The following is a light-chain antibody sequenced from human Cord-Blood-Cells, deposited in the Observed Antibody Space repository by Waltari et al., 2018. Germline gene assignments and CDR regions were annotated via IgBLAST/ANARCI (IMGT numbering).Light chain of an antibody. Sequence: QSALTQPPSASGSPGQSVTISCTGTSSDVGGYNYASWYQQHPGNAPKLIIYEVSKRPSGVPDRFAGSKSGTTASLTVSGLQAEDEADYYCSSYAGSNNYVFGTGTKVTVL. V-gene: IGLV2-8*01. CDR3: SSYAGSNNYV. J-gene: IGLJ1*01. CDR2: EVS. CDR1: SSDVGGYNY.